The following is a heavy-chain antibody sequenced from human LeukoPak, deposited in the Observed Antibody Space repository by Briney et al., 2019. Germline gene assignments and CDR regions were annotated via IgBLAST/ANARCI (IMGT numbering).Heavy chain of an antibody. CDR3: ARDRGRNWFDP. CDR1: GGSISSYY. V-gene: IGHV4-59*01. J-gene: IGHJ5*02. CDR2: ICYSGST. Sequence: SETLSLTCTVSGGSISSYYWSWIRQPPGKGLEWIGYICYSGSTNYNPSLKSRVTISVDTSKNQFSLKLSSVTAADTAVYYCARDRGRNWFDPWGQGTLVTVSS.